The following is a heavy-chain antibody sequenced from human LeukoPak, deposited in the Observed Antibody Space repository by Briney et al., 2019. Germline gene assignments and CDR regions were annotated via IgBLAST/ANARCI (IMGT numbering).Heavy chain of an antibody. CDR2: ISGSGGST. V-gene: IGHV3-23*01. D-gene: IGHD1-26*01. CDR1: GFTFSSYA. Sequence: GGSLRLSCAASGFTFSSYAMSWVRQAPGKGLEWVSAISGSGGSTYYADSVKGRFTISRDNSKNTLYLQMNSLRAEDTAVYYCAKDLGIYSGSYSADYWGQGTLVTVSS. CDR3: AKDLGIYSGSYSADY. J-gene: IGHJ4*02.